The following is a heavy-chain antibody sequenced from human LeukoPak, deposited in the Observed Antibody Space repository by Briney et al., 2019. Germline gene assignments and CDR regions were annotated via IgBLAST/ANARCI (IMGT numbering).Heavy chain of an antibody. CDR2: IGTAGDT. CDR3: ASSAGATSALDI. J-gene: IGHJ3*02. Sequence: GGSLRLSCAASGFTFSSYDMHWVRQATGKGLEWVSAIGTAGDTYYPGSVKGRFTISRENAKNSLYLQMNSLRAEDTAVYYCASSAGATSALDIWGQGTMVTVSS. V-gene: IGHV3-13*01. D-gene: IGHD1-26*01. CDR1: GFTFSSYD.